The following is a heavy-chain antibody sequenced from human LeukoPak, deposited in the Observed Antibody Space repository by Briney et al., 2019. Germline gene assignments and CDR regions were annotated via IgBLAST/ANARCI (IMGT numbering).Heavy chain of an antibody. D-gene: IGHD2-15*01. CDR3: AKSWVVVVAATPGFFR. J-gene: IGHJ4*02. CDR2: ISGSGDGT. Sequence: GGSLRLSCEASGFTFSSYAMSWVRQAPGKGLEWVSAISGSGDGTYYADSVKGRFTISRDNSKNTLYLQMNSLRAEDTAVYYCAKSWVVVVAATPGFFRWGQGTLVTVSS. V-gene: IGHV3-23*01. CDR1: GFTFSSYA.